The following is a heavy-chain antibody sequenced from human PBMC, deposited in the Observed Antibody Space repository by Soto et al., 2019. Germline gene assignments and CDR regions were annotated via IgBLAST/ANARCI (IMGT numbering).Heavy chain of an antibody. J-gene: IGHJ4*02. CDR2: IYHSGST. CDR3: ARGPPLAY. V-gene: IGHV4-30-2*01. CDR1: GDTISTGGYT. Sequence: SETLSLTCDVSGDTISTGGYTWAWIRQPPGEALEWIGYIYHSGSTYYNPSLKSRVTISVDRSKNQFSLKLSSVTAADTAVYYCARGPPLAYWGQGTLVTVSS.